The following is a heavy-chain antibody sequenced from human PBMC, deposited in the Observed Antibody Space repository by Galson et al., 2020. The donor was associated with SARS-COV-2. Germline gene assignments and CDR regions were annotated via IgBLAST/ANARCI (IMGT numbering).Heavy chain of an antibody. CDR2: IYHSGST. CDR1: GYYVTSGYY. J-gene: IGHJ6*02. Sequence: PSETLSLTCAVSGYYVTSGYYWGWIRQPPGKGLEWIGTIYHSGSTYYNPSLKSRVTISVDTSKNQFSLNLSSVTAADTAVYYCARARYCSSTSCSNFYGMDVWGQGTTVTVSS. CDR3: ARARYCSSTSCSNFYGMDV. D-gene: IGHD2-2*01. V-gene: IGHV4-38-2*01.